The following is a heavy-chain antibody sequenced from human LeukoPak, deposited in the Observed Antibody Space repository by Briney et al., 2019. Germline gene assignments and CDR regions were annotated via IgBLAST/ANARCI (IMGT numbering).Heavy chain of an antibody. CDR3: ARDSIIGY. CDR1: GFTFRSYS. V-gene: IGHV3-21*01. CDR2: ISSSSSYI. J-gene: IGHJ4*02. Sequence: GGSLRLSCAASGFTFRSYSMNWVRQAPGKGLEWVSSISSSSSYIYYTDSVKGRFTISRDNAKNPLYLQINSLRAEATAVYYCARDSIIGYWGQGTLVTVSS.